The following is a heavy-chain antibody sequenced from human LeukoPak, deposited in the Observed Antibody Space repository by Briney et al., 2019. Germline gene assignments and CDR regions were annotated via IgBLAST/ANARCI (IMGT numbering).Heavy chain of an antibody. J-gene: IGHJ5*02. CDR3: ARDAEYGSGSMWLLDP. D-gene: IGHD3-10*01. Sequence: EASVKVSCKASGYTFSDYYIHWVRQSPGQGLEWMGWINTNGASTKYAQKFQGRVTMTRDTSINTVYMELSRLTSDDTAIYYCARDAEYGSGSMWLLDPWGQGTQVTVSS. CDR1: GYTFSDYY. V-gene: IGHV1-2*02. CDR2: INTNGAST.